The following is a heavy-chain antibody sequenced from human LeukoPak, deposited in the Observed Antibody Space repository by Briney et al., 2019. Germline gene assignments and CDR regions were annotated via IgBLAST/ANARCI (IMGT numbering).Heavy chain of an antibody. D-gene: IGHD3-16*02. CDR2: ISGSGGST. CDR1: GFTFSSYA. V-gene: IGHV3-23*01. J-gene: IGHJ4*02. CDR3: AKPASQGIMITFGGVIDY. Sequence: PGGSLILSCAASGFTFSSYAMSWVRQAPGKGLEWVSVISGSGGSTYYADSVKGRFTISRDNSKNTLYLQMNSLRAEDTAVYYCAKPASQGIMITFGGVIDYWGQGTLVTVSS.